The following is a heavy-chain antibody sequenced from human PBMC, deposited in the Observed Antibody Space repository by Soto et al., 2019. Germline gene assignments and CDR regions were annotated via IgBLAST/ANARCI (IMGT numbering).Heavy chain of an antibody. J-gene: IGHJ5*02. V-gene: IGHV1-18*01. Sequence: QVQLVQSGAEVKKPGASVKVSCKASGYTFTTYGISWIRQAPGQGLEWMGWISPYDGKTNYAQKVQDRVTMTTDTSTNTAYMELRSLRSDDTALYYCATSYDSGFDPWGQGTLVSVSS. CDR1: GYTFTTYG. CDR2: ISPYDGKT. CDR3: ATSYDSGFDP. D-gene: IGHD5-12*01.